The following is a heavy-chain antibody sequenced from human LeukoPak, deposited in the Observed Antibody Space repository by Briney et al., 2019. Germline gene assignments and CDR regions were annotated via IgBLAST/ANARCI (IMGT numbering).Heavy chain of an antibody. CDR1: GYTFTSYG. CDR2: ISAYNGNT. J-gene: IGHJ4*02. D-gene: IGHD5-18*01. Sequence: VSVKVSCKASGYTFTSYGISWVRQAPGQGLEWMGWISAYNGNTNYAQKLQGRVTMTTDTSTSTAYMELRSLRSDDTAVYYCARESPQRSGYSYPHWGQGTLVTVSS. CDR3: ARESPQRSGYSYPH. V-gene: IGHV1-18*01.